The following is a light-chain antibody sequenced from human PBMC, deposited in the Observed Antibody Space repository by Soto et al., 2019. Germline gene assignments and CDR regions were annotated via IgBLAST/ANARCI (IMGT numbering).Light chain of an antibody. CDR3: SSYTSICPVV. Sequence: QSVLTQPAYVSGSPGQSITISCTGTSSDVGGYNYVSWYQQHPGKAPKLMIYDVSNRPSGVSNRFSGSKSGNTASLTISGLQAEDEADYYCSSYTSICPVVFGGGTKVTVL. J-gene: IGLJ2*01. CDR1: SSDVGGYNY. V-gene: IGLV2-14*01. CDR2: DVS.